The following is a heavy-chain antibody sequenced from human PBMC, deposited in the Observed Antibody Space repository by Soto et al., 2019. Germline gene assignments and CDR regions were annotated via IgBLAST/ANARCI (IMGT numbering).Heavy chain of an antibody. CDR3: ARDLAVGWFDA. D-gene: IGHD3-16*01. CDR1: GYTFTSYS. Sequence: QVQLVQSGAEVKKPGASVKVSCKTSGYTFTSYSISWVRQAPGQGLEWMGWINVYNGNTKYAQNLQGRVTMTTHTPTSTAYMELRSLRSDDTAVYYCARDLAVGWFDAWGQGTLVTVSS. CDR2: INVYNGNT. V-gene: IGHV1-18*01. J-gene: IGHJ5*02.